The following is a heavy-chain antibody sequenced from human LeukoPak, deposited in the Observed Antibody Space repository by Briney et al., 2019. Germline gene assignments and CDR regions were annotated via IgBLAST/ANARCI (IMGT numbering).Heavy chain of an antibody. CDR2: MNPNSDNT. Sequence: ASVKVSCKASGYTFTSYDINWVRQATGQGLEWMGWMNPNSDNTGYAQKFQGRVTMTRNTSISTAYMELSSLRSEDTAVYYCARSRTPVYGVHYWGQGTLVTVSS. V-gene: IGHV1-8*01. CDR1: GYTFTSYD. J-gene: IGHJ4*02. D-gene: IGHD2-8*01. CDR3: ARSRTPVYGVHY.